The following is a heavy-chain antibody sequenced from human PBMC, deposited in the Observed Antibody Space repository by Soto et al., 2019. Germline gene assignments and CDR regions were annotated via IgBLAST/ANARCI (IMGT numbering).Heavy chain of an antibody. D-gene: IGHD6-19*01. CDR1: GYTFTSYG. J-gene: IGHJ4*02. CDR3: AKDSLYFLAGPAQFDY. V-gene: IGHV1-18*04. Sequence: ASVKVSCKASGYTFTSYGISWVRQAPGQGLEWMGWISAYNGNTNYAQKPQGRVTMTTDTSTSTAYMELRSLRSDDTAVYYCAKDSLYFLAGPAQFDYWGQGTLVTVSS. CDR2: ISAYNGNT.